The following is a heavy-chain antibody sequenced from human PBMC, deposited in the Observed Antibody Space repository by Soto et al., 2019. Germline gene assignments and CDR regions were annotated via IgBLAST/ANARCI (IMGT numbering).Heavy chain of an antibody. D-gene: IGHD6-13*01. CDR3: ARAPRYSSSWYRGWFDP. CDR2: VYYSGST. J-gene: IGHJ5*02. CDR1: GGSISGYY. V-gene: IGHV4-59*01. Sequence: LSLTCTLSGGSISGYYWSWIRQPPGKGLEWIGYVYYSGSTNYNPSLKSRVTISVDTSKNQFSLKLSSVTAADTAVYYCARAPRYSSSWYRGWFDPWGQGTLVTVSS.